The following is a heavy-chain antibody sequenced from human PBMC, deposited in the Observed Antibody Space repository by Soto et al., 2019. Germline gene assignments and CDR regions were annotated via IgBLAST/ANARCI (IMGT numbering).Heavy chain of an antibody. CDR3: AHRPIPPPHHNGRGVNWFDP. CDR1: GFSLSTSGVG. J-gene: IGHJ5*02. CDR2: IYWNDDK. V-gene: IGHV2-5*01. Sequence: SGPTLVNPTQTLTLTCTFSGFSLSTSGVGVGWIRQPPGKALEWLALIYWNDDKRYSPSLKSRLTITKDTSKNQVVLTMTNMDPVDTATYYCAHRPIPPPHHNGRGVNWFDPWGQGTLVTVSS. D-gene: IGHD2-21*01.